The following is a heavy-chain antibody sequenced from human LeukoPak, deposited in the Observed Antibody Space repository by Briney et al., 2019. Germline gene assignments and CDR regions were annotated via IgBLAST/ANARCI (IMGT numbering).Heavy chain of an antibody. CDR3: ARLSGSFDY. V-gene: IGHV4-34*01. D-gene: IGHD1-26*01. J-gene: IGHJ4*02. CDR1: GGSFSGYY. Sequence: PSETLSLTCAVYGGSFSGYYWSWIRQPPGKGLEWIGEINHSGSTNYNPSLKSRVTISVDTSKNQFSLKLSSVTAADTAVYYCARLSGSFDYWGQGTLVTVSS. CDR2: INHSGST.